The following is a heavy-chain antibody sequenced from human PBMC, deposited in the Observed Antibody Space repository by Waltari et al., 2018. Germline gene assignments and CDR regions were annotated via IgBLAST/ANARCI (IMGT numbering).Heavy chain of an antibody. J-gene: IGHJ4*02. CDR1: GYTFTSYY. CDR3: ARDSRYCSGGSCGHYFDY. V-gene: IGHV3-23*04. D-gene: IGHD2-15*01. Sequence: VQLVQSGAEVKKPGASVKVSCKASGYTFTSYYMHWVRQAPGKGLEWVSAISGSVGSTYYADSVKGRFTISRDNSKNTLYLQMNSLRAEDTAVYYCARDSRYCSGGSCGHYFDYWGQGTLVTVSS. CDR2: ISGSVGST.